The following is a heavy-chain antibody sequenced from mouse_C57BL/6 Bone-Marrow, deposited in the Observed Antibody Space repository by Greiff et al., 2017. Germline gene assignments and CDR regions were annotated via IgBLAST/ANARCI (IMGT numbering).Heavy chain of an antibody. D-gene: IGHD1-1*01. CDR2: IDPENGDT. Sequence: VQLQQSGAELVRPGASVKLSCTASGFNIKDDYMHWVQQTPEQGLEWIGWIDPENGDTEYASKFQGKATITADTSSNKAYLQLNSLTSEDTAVDYCTRGCMAAVGRAMDYWGQGTSVTVSS. CDR1: GFNIKDDY. V-gene: IGHV14-4*01. J-gene: IGHJ4*01. CDR3: TRGCMAAVGRAMDY.